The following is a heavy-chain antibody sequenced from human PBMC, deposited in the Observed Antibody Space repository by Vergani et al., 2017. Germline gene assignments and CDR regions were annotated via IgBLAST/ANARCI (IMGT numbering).Heavy chain of an antibody. J-gene: IGHJ4*02. CDR1: GFTFSSYA. Sequence: EVQLLESGGGLVKPGGSLRLSCAASGFTFSSYAMSWVRQAPGKGLEWVSAISGSGGSTYYADYVKGRFTISRDNSKNTMYLQMNSLRAEDTAVDYCAKDSGSRENDGYDWGQGTLVTVSS. CDR3: AKDSGSRENDGYD. V-gene: IGHV3-23*01. D-gene: IGHD3-22*01. CDR2: ISGSGGST.